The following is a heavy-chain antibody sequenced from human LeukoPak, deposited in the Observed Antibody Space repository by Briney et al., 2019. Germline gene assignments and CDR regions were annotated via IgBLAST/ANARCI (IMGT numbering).Heavy chain of an antibody. Sequence: SQTLSLTCAISGDSFSSNSAAWSWIRQSPSRGLEWLGRTYYRSKWYNDYAVSVKSRITINPDTSKNQFSLQLNSVTPEDTAVYYCARERGYSSSWYEGYFDLWGRGTLVTVSS. J-gene: IGHJ2*01. D-gene: IGHD6-13*01. CDR3: ARERGYSSSWYEGYFDL. CDR1: GDSFSSNSAA. CDR2: TYYRSKWYN. V-gene: IGHV6-1*01.